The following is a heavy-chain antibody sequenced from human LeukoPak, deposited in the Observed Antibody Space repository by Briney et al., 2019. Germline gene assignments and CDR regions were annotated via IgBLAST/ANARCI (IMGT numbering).Heavy chain of an antibody. Sequence: GGSLRLSCAASGFTFSSYSMSWIRQAPGKGLEWVSYISSSGSTIYYADSVKGRFTISRDNAKNSLYLQMNSLRAEDTAVYYCARDQRVDQRVRGVIITLDYWGQGTLVTVPS. J-gene: IGHJ4*02. V-gene: IGHV3-48*04. CDR1: GFTFSSYS. CDR3: ARDQRVDQRVRGVIITLDY. D-gene: IGHD3-10*01. CDR2: ISSSGSTI.